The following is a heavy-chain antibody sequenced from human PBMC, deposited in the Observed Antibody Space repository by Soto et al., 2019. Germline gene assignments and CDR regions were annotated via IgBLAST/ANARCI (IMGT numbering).Heavy chain of an antibody. CDR3: ARALFGRGCTNGVCYSAGY. Sequence: AASVKVSCKASGYTFTGYYMHWVRQAPGQGLEWMGWINPNSGGTNYAQKFQGRVTMTRDTSISTAYMELSRLRSDDTAVYYCARALFGRGCTNGVCYSAGYWGQGTLVTVSS. CDR1: GYTFTGYY. J-gene: IGHJ4*02. D-gene: IGHD2-8*01. CDR2: INPNSGGT. V-gene: IGHV1-2*02.